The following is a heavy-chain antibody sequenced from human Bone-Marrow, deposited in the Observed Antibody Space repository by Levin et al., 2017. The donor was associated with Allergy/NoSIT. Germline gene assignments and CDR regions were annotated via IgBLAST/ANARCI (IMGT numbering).Heavy chain of an antibody. CDR3: ARETGDRFDY. V-gene: IGHV3-7*04. Sequence: GESLKISCAASGFTFSYSWMSWVRQAPGKGLEWVAKIKPDGSEKYYVDSVKGRFTISRDNAKNSLYLQMNSLRAEDTAVYFCARETGDRFDYWGQGILVTVSS. J-gene: IGHJ4*02. D-gene: IGHD2-21*02. CDR2: IKPDGSEK. CDR1: GFTFSYSW.